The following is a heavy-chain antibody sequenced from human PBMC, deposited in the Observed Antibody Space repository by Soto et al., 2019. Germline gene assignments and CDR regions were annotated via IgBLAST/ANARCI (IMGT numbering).Heavy chain of an antibody. J-gene: IGHJ6*03. CDR2: TYYRSRWYN. CDR1: GDSVSSNSAA. V-gene: IGHV6-1*01. CDR3: SETTSHKGNYMDS. D-gene: IGHD1-7*01. Sequence: PSQTLSLTCAISGDSVSSNSAAWNWIRLSPSRGLEWLARTYYRSRWYNDYAVSVRSRITVNPDTSKNQFSLQLTSVTPEDTAVYYCSETTSHKGNYMDSWHKGTPVTV.